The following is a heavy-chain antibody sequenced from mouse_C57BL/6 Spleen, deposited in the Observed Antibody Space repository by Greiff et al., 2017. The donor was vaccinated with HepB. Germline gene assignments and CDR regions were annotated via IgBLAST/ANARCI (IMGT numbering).Heavy chain of an antibody. D-gene: IGHD1-1*01. J-gene: IGHJ2*01. V-gene: IGHV5-9*01. CDR3: ARRKTYGSSYGFDY. CDR2: ISGGGGNT. CDR1: GFTFSSYT. Sequence: EVQLVESGGGLVKPGGSLKLSCAAPGFTFSSYTMSWVRQTPEKRLEWVATISGGGGNTYYPDSVKGRFTISRDNAKNTLYLQMSSLRSEDTALYYCARRKTYGSSYGFDYWGQGTTLTVSS.